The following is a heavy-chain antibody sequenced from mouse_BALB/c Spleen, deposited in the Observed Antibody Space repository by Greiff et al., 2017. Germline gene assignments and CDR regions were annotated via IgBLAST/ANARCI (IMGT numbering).Heavy chain of an antibody. V-gene: IGHV3-2*02. J-gene: IGHJ2*01. CDR3: ARRVYFDY. Sequence: EVKLMESGPGLVKPSQSLSLTCTVTGYSITSDYAWNWIRQFPGNKLEWMGYISYSGSTSYNPSLKSRISITRDTSKNQFFLQLNSVTTEDTATYYCARRVYFDYWGQGTTLTVSS. CDR1: GYSITSDYA. CDR2: ISYSGST.